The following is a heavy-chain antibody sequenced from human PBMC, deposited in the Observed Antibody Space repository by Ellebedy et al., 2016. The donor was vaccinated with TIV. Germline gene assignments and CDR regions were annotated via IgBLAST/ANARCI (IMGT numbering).Heavy chain of an antibody. CDR1: GFTFSNHG. V-gene: IGHV3-23*01. J-gene: IGHJ4*02. Sequence: GESLKISCAASGFTFSNHGMSWVRQASGKGPEWGSSVSGSGGSTYYANSVKGRFTISRDNSKNTLFLEMKRLTDEDTALYYCAREGLWLYGDFDFWGQGTLVTVSS. CDR3: AREGLWLYGDFDF. D-gene: IGHD5-12*01. CDR2: VSGSGGST.